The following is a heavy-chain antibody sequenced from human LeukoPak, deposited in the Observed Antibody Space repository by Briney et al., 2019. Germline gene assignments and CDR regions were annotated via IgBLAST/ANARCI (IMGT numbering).Heavy chain of an antibody. Sequence: GGSLRLSCAASGFTFSSYGMHRVRQAPGKGLEWVAVISYDGSNKYYADSVKGRFTISRDNSKDTLYLQMNSLRAEDTAVYHCARAPSASTVTTGGFDYWGQGTLVTVSS. D-gene: IGHD4-11*01. CDR2: ISYDGSNK. CDR3: ARAPSASTVTTGGFDY. CDR1: GFTFSSYG. J-gene: IGHJ4*02. V-gene: IGHV3-30*03.